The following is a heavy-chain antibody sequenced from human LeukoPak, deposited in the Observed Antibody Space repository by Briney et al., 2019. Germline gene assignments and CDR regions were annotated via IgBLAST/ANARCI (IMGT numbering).Heavy chain of an antibody. CDR1: GFTFSSYA. CDR2: ISYDGSNK. J-gene: IGHJ3*02. CDR3: ARAAQKVVVVAGNAFDI. D-gene: IGHD2-15*01. Sequence: GRSLRLSCAASGFTFSSYAMHWVRQAPGKGLEGVAVISYDGSNKYYADSVKGRFTISRDNSKNTLYLQMNSLRAEDTAVYYCARAAQKVVVVAGNAFDIWGQGTMVTVAS. V-gene: IGHV3-30-3*01.